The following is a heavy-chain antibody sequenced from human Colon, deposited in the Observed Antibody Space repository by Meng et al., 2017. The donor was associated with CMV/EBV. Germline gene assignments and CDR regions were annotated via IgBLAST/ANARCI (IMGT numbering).Heavy chain of an antibody. CDR3: AKDSQYEWNYYFDN. D-gene: IGHD1-7*01. CDR2: ISYDGSNK. V-gene: IGHV3-30-3*01. Sequence: GGSLRLSCAASGFTFSSYAMHWVRQAPGKGLEWVAVISYDGSNKYYADSVKGRFTISRDNSKNTLYLQMNSLRAEDTAVYYCAKDSQYEWNYYFDNWGQGVLVTVSS. J-gene: IGHJ4*02. CDR1: GFTFSSYA.